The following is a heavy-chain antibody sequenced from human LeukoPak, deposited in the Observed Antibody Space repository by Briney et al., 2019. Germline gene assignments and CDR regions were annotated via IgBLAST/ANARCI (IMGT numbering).Heavy chain of an antibody. Sequence: GGSLRLSCADSGFTFSSYEMNWVRQAPGKGLEWVSYISSSGSTIYYADSVKGRFTISRDNAKNSLYLQMNSLRAEDTAVYYCARGGYCTKGVCYSTSPFDYWGQGTLVTVSS. CDR1: GFTFSSYE. CDR3: ARGGYCTKGVCYSTSPFDY. D-gene: IGHD2-8*01. J-gene: IGHJ4*02. V-gene: IGHV3-48*03. CDR2: ISSSGSTI.